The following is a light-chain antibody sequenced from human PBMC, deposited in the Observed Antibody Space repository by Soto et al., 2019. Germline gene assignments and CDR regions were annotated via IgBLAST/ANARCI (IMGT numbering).Light chain of an antibody. V-gene: IGKV3-15*01. Sequence: EIVMTQSPATLSVSPGGRATLSCRASQNVSSNLAWYQQKPGQAPRLLISDASTRATGIPARFSGSVSGTELTITVSSLQSEDFEVYYCQQYIKWPITFGQGTRLEIK. CDR3: QQYIKWPIT. CDR2: DAS. J-gene: IGKJ5*01. CDR1: QNVSSN.